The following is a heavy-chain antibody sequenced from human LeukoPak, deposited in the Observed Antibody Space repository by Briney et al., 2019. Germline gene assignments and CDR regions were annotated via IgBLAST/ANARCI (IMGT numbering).Heavy chain of an antibody. D-gene: IGHD6-13*01. Sequence: SETLSLTCAVSGGSISSSNWWSWVRQPPGKGLEWIGEVYHSGSTNYNPSLKSRVTISVDKSKNQFSLKLSSVTAADTAVYYCARDDIRQQLGGDAFDIWGQGTMVTVSS. J-gene: IGHJ3*02. CDR2: VYHSGST. V-gene: IGHV4-4*02. CDR1: GGSISSSNW. CDR3: ARDDIRQQLGGDAFDI.